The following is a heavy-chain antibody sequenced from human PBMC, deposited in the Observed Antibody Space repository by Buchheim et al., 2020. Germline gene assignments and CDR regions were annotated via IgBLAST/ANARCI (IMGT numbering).Heavy chain of an antibody. V-gene: IGHV4-59*01. CDR1: GCSISGYY. CDR2: VSYSGTT. CDR3: ARVRASGWYFFDF. Sequence: QVQLQESGPRLVKPSETLSLTCTVSGCSISGYYWSWIRQPPEKGLEWIGYVSYSGTTVYEPSLERRVTISVDTPNNHFSLTLTSATAADAAVYYCARVRASGWYFFDFWGQGTL. D-gene: IGHD6-19*01. J-gene: IGHJ4*02.